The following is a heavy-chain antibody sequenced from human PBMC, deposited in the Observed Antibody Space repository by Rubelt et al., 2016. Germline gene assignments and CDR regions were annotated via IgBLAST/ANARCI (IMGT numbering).Heavy chain of an antibody. CDR3: ARGLDSTKTGAD. V-gene: IGHV4-34*01. CDR2: IHPTGST. CDR1: GGSFSGYY. Sequence: QVQLQQWGAGLLKPSETLSLTCAVYGGSFSGYYCTWIRQPPGKGLEWLGEIHPTGSTNYNPYLKMRVTISPDTSKNQCARNLNPVTAADTAVYYCARGLDSTKTGADWGQGTLVTVSS. J-gene: IGHJ4*02. D-gene: IGHD3-10*01.